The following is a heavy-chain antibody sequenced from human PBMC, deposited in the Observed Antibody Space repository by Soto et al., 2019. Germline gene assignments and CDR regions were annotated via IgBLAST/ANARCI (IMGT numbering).Heavy chain of an antibody. CDR3: AKGHSSSPSPQYYYYGMDV. J-gene: IGHJ6*02. D-gene: IGHD6-13*01. CDR2: ISGSGGST. CDR1: ELPFSGLA. Sequence: GGSLRLSFAASELPFSGLAMSWFGQAPGKGLKWVSGISGSGGSTYHADSVKGRFIISRDNSKNVLYLQMNSVRAEDTAVYYCAKGHSSSPSPQYYYYGMDVWGQGTTVTVSS. V-gene: IGHV3-23*01.